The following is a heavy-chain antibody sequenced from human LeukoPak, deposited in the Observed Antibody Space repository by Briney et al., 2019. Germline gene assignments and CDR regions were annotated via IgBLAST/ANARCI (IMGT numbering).Heavy chain of an antibody. Sequence: SETLSLTCAVYGGSFSGYYWSWIRQPPGKGLEWIGEINHRGSTNYNPSLKSRVTISVDTSKNQFSLKLSSVTAADTAVYYCAGFVAVADYYYYYGMDVWGQGTTVTVSS. D-gene: IGHD6-19*01. CDR1: GGSFSGYY. CDR3: AGFVAVADYYYYYGMDV. V-gene: IGHV4-34*01. CDR2: INHRGST. J-gene: IGHJ6*02.